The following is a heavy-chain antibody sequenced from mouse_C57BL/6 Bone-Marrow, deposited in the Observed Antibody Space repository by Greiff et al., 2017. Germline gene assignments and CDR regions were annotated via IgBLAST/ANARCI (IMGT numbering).Heavy chain of an antibody. CDR1: GYAFSSYW. D-gene: IGHD1-1*01. CDR2: IYPGDGDT. J-gene: IGHJ3*01. Sequence: VQLQQSGAELVKPGASVKISCKASGYAFSSYWMNWVKQRPGKGLEWIGQIYPGDGDTNYNGKFKGKATLSADKSSSTAYMQLSSLTSEDSAVYFCARPLLLRAGLAYWGQGTLVTVSA. CDR3: ARPLLLRAGLAY. V-gene: IGHV1-80*01.